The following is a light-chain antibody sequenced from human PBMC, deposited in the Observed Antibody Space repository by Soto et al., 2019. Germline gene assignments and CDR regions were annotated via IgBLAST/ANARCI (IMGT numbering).Light chain of an antibody. CDR3: QSYDRTLSASYV. CDR1: SSNIGAGYD. CDR2: GNI. Sequence: QSVLTQPPSVSGAPGQRVTISCTGSSSNIGAGYDVHWYQQRPGTAPKLLIFGNINRPSGVPDRFSGSKSGTSASLAITGLQAEDEGDYYCQSYDRTLSASYVLGNGTKVTVL. V-gene: IGLV1-40*01. J-gene: IGLJ1*01.